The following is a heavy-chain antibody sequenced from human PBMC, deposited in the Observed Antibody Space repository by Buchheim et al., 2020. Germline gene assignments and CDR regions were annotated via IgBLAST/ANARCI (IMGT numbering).Heavy chain of an antibody. CDR2: ITSSGSTI. V-gene: IGHV3-11*01. D-gene: IGHD2-15*01. J-gene: IGHJ6*02. Sequence: QVQLVESGGGLVKPGGSLRLSCAASGFSLSAYHMNWVRQAPGKGLEWVSYITSSGSTIYYADSVKGRFTISRDNAKSPLYLQLNSLRAEDTAVYYCARDSRYCSGDTCYYNYYGMDVWGQGTT. CDR1: GFSLSAYH. CDR3: ARDSRYCSGDTCYYNYYGMDV.